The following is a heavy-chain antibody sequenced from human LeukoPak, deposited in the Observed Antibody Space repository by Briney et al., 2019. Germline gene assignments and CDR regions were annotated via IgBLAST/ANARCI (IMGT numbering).Heavy chain of an antibody. Sequence: GGSLRLSCAASGFTFSSYAMSWVRQVPGKGLEWVSAISGIGGSTYYADSVKGRFTISRDNSKNTLYLQMNSLRAEDTAVYYCAKHPYYYDSSGYQTHFDYWGQGTLVTVSS. CDR2: ISGIGGST. CDR3: AKHPYYYDSSGYQTHFDY. V-gene: IGHV3-23*01. CDR1: GFTFSSYA. D-gene: IGHD3-22*01. J-gene: IGHJ4*02.